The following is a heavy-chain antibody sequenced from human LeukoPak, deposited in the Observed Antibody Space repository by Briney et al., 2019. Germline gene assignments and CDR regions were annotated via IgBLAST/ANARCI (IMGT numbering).Heavy chain of an antibody. J-gene: IGHJ4*02. D-gene: IGHD3-10*01. CDR3: ARGLRRITMVRGVIGPMGY. Sequence: ASVKVSCKASGGTFSSYAISWVRQAPGQGLEWMGWINPNSGGTNYAQKFQGWVTMTRDTSISTAYMELSRLRSDDTAVYYCARGLRRITMVRGVIGPMGYWGQGTLVTVSS. V-gene: IGHV1-2*04. CDR1: GGTFSSYA. CDR2: INPNSGGT.